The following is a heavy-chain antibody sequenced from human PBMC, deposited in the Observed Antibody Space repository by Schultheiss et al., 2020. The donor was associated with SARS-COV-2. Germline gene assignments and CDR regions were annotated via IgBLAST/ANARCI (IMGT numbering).Heavy chain of an antibody. J-gene: IGHJ6*02. V-gene: IGHV4-59*01. CDR2: IYYSGST. CDR3: ARDRGFDSSSWYDSSAGRYGMDV. D-gene: IGHD6-13*01. Sequence: SETLSLTCTVSGGSISSYYWSWIRQPPGKGLEWIGYIYYSGSTYYNPSLKSRVTISVDTSKNQFSLKLSSVTAADTAVYYCARDRGFDSSSWYDSSAGRYGMDVWGQGTTVTVSS. CDR1: GGSISSYY.